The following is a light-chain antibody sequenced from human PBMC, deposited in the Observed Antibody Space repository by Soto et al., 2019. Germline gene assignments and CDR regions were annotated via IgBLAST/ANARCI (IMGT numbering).Light chain of an antibody. Sequence: IQMTQSPSTLSAFVGDRVTITCRASQSISTWLAWYQQKPGRAPKLLISEASNLASGVPSRFSGSGSGTDFTFAISSLQPEDIATYHCQQYDKLPLTFGGGTKVDIK. J-gene: IGKJ4*01. CDR1: QSISTW. V-gene: IGKV1-5*03. CDR3: QQYDKLPLT. CDR2: EAS.